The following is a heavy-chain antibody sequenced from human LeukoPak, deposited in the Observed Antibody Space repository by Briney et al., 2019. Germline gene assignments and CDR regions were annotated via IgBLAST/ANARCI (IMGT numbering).Heavy chain of an antibody. CDR3: ARVGITMVRGVKLYWFDP. CDR1: GGSFSGYY. CDR2: INHSGST. D-gene: IGHD3-10*01. V-gene: IGHV4-34*01. Sequence: KPSETLSLTCAVYGGSFSGYYWSWIRQPPGKGLEWIGEINHSGSTNYNPSLKSRVTISVDTSKNQFSLKLSSVTAADTAVYYCARVGITMVRGVKLYWFDPWGQGTLVTVSS. J-gene: IGHJ5*02.